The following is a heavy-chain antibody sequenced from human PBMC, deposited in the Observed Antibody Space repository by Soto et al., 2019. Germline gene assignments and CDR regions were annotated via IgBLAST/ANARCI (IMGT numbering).Heavy chain of an antibody. CDR1: GYTLTELS. CDR3: ATVPGYCSSTSCPMFY. J-gene: IGHJ4*02. D-gene: IGHD2-2*01. V-gene: IGHV1-24*01. Sequence: ASVKVSCKVSGYTLTELSMHWVRQAPGKGLEWMGGFDPEDGETIYAQKFQGRVTMTEDTSTDTAYMELSSLRSEDTAVYYCATVPGYCSSTSCPMFYWGQGTLVTVSS. CDR2: FDPEDGET.